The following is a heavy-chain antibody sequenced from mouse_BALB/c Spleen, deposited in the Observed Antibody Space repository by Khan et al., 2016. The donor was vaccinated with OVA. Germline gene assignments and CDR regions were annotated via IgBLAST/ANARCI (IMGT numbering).Heavy chain of an antibody. CDR1: GYTFTDYN. CDR2: IYPGSNNT. J-gene: IGHJ3*01. Sequence: QIQLVQSGAELARPGASVKLSCKASGYTFTDYNINWVKQRTGQGLEWIGEIYPGSNNTYYNEKFKGKATLTADKSSSTAYMQLSSLTSEDSAFYCCAIEWCAWFPYWGQGTLVTVSA. D-gene: IGHD2-10*02. V-gene: IGHV1-77*01. CDR3: AIEWCAWFPY.